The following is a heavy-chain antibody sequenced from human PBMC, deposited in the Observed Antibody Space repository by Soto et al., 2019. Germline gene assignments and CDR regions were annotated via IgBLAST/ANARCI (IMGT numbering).Heavy chain of an antibody. CDR3: ARGGTVVNGFDY. D-gene: IGHD2-15*01. Sequence: QVQLQESGPGLVKPSETLSLTCTVSGGSISSYYWSWIRQPPGMGLEWIGYIYYSGSTNYNPSLKGRLTISVDTSKNQFSLQLSSVTAADTAVYYCARGGTVVNGFDYWGQGTLVTVSS. J-gene: IGHJ4*02. CDR1: GGSISSYY. CDR2: IYYSGST. V-gene: IGHV4-59*01.